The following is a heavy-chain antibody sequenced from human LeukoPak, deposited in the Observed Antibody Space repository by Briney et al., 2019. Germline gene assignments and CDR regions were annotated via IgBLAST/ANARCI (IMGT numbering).Heavy chain of an antibody. J-gene: IGHJ4*02. CDR1: GYTFSRYY. Sequence: ASVKGSCKASGYTFSRYYMYWVRQAPGQGLECIGIIKPSDGSTSYAQKFQGRVTITRDTSTKTVYMELSSLRSEVTAVYYCATGRRLALDYWGQGSLVTVYS. D-gene: IGHD6-19*01. CDR2: IKPSDGST. V-gene: IGHV1-46*01. CDR3: ATGRRLALDY.